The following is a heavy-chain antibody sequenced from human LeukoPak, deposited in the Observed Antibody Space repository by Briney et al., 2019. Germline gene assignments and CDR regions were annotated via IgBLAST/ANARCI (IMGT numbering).Heavy chain of an antibody. CDR3: AKELVSRSSLTFDC. J-gene: IGHJ4*02. CDR2: IGGTADYT. D-gene: IGHD2-2*01. V-gene: IGHV3-23*01. CDR1: GFTFASFA. Sequence: GGSLRLSCAASGFTFASFAMAWVRQAPGKGLEWVSAIGGTADYTFYADSVRGRFSISRDNSKNTLYLQMISTRAEDTAIYYCAKELVSRSSLTFDCWGQGTLVTVSS.